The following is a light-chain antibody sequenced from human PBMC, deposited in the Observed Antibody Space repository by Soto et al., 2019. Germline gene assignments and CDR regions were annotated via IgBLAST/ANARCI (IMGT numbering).Light chain of an antibody. CDR3: QQYNSYSPLT. J-gene: IGKJ4*01. V-gene: IGKV1-5*01. Sequence: DIQMTQSPSTLSASVGDRVTITCRASQSISSWLAWYQQKPGKAPKLLIYDASSLERGVPSRFRGSGSGTEFTLTISSLQPDDFATYYSQQYNSYSPLTFGGGTKVEIK. CDR1: QSISSW. CDR2: DAS.